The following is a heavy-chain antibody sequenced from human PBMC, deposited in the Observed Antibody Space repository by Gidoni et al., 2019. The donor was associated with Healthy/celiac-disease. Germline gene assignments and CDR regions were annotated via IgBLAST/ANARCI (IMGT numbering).Heavy chain of an antibody. V-gene: IGHV3-30*18. Sequence: QVQLVESGGGVVQPGRSLRLSCAAPGFTFSNFGMHWVRQAPGKGLEWVAVISYDGSNKYFADSVKGRFTISRDNSKNTLYLQMNSLRAEDTAVYYCAKDSRGWSIFDYWGQGTLVTVSS. D-gene: IGHD6-19*01. CDR3: AKDSRGWSIFDY. J-gene: IGHJ4*02. CDR1: GFTFSNFG. CDR2: ISYDGSNK.